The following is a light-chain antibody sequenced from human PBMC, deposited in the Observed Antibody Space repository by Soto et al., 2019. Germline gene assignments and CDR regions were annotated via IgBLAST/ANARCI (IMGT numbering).Light chain of an antibody. CDR3: SSYTSSSTLEV. CDR1: ISDVGGYNY. J-gene: IGLJ3*02. CDR2: DVS. V-gene: IGLV2-14*01. Sequence: QSVLTQPASVSGSPGQSITISCTGTISDVGGYNYVSWYQQHPGKAPKLMIYDVSNRPSGVSNRFSGSKSGNTASLTISGLQAEDEADYYCSSYTSSSTLEVFGGGTKLTVL.